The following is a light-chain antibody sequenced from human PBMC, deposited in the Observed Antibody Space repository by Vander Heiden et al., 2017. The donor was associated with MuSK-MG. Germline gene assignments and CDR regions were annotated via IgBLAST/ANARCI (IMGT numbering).Light chain of an antibody. V-gene: IGLV1-47*01. J-gene: IGLJ2*01. CDR2: RNN. CDR3: AAWDDSLSGYVV. CDR1: SSNLGTYY. Sequence: QSVLTQPPSASGTPGQRVTISCSGRSSNLGTYYVYWYQLLPGTAPKLLIYRNNQRPSGVPDRCSGSKSGTSASLAVSGLRSEDEADYYCAAWDDSLSGYVVFGGGTKLTVL.